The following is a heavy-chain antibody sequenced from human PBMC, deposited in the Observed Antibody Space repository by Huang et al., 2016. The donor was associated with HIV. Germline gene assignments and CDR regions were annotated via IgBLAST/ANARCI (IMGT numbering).Heavy chain of an antibody. Sequence: EVQLLESGGGLVQPGGSLRLSCAASGFNFNSYAMSLVRRVAGKGLEWVSAIRGRGGTTYYAVAVKGRFTISRDNAKNTLFLQMSGLRAEDTAVYYCSRDDFWSGYSDYYGLDVWGQGTTVTVSS. CDR2: IRGRGGTT. D-gene: IGHD3-3*01. CDR3: SRDDFWSGYSDYYGLDV. J-gene: IGHJ6*02. V-gene: IGHV3-23*01. CDR1: GFNFNSYA.